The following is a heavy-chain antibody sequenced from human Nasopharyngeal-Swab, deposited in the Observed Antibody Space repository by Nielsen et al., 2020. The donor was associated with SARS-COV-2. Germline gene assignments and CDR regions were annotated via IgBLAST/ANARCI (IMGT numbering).Heavy chain of an antibody. CDR1: GFTFSSYS. V-gene: IGHV3-21*01. J-gene: IGHJ6*03. CDR2: ITSSSTYT. Sequence: GGSLRLSCAASGFTFSSYSMNWVRQAPGKGLEWVSAITSSSTYTYYADSVKGRFTISRDNAKNSLYLQMNSLRAEDTAVYYCASRYSSSSHYYYYMDVWGKGTTVTVSS. CDR3: ASRYSSSSHYYYYMDV. D-gene: IGHD6-6*01.